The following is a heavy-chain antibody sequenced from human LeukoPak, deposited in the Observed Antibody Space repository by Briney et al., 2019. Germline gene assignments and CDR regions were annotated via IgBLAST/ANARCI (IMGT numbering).Heavy chain of an antibody. CDR3: AKEHDYSNAAPEWGFDS. D-gene: IGHD3-3*01. V-gene: IGHV3-23*01. Sequence: PGGSLRLSCAASGFPFSIYAMSWVRQAPGRGLEWVSCISGSSSHTLDADSVRGRFTISRDNTRNTLYLHMNSLTAEDTALYYCAKEHDYSNAAPEWGFDSWGQGTLVTVSS. CDR2: ISGSSSHT. CDR1: GFPFSIYA. J-gene: IGHJ4*02.